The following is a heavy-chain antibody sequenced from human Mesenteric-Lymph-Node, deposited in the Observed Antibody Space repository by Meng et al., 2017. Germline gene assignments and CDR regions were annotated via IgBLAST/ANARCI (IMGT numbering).Heavy chain of an antibody. CDR1: GGSISSSSYY. Sequence: SETLSLTCTVSGGSISSSSYYWGWIRQPPGKGLEWIGSIYYSGSTYYNPSLKSRVTISVDTSKNQFSLKLSSVTAADTAVYYCARDRGYSGSYYFDYWGQGTLVTVSS. CDR2: IYYSGST. V-gene: IGHV4-39*07. J-gene: IGHJ4*02. D-gene: IGHD1-26*01. CDR3: ARDRGYSGSYYFDY.